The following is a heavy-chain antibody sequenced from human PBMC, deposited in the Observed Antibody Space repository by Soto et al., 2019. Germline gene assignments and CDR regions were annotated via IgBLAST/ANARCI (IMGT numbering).Heavy chain of an antibody. D-gene: IGHD3-10*01. V-gene: IGHV4-38-2*02. Sequence: SETLSLTCTVAGHSINSDYYWGWIRQPPGKGLEWIGSIYPGGGTYYNPSLKSRVTISIDTSKNQFSLRLTSVTAADTAMYYCARKGYYPSGRINLFDSWGQGTLVTVSS. CDR3: ARKGYYPSGRINLFDS. CDR1: GHSINSDYY. CDR2: IYPGGGT. J-gene: IGHJ4*02.